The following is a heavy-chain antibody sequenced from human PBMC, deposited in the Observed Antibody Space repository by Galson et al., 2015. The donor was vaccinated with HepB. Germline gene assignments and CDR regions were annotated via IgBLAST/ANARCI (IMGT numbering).Heavy chain of an antibody. CDR3: ARLFYHYDSSGYSWFDP. Sequence: SVKVSCKASGYIFTNFAMNWVRQAPGQGLEWMGWIDTTTRNPTYAQGFTGRFVFSLDTSVSTAYLHISSLKAEDTAVYYCARLFYHYDSSGYSWFDPRGQGTLVTVSS. J-gene: IGHJ5*02. D-gene: IGHD3-22*01. V-gene: IGHV7-4-1*02. CDR1: GYIFTNFA. CDR2: IDTTTRNP.